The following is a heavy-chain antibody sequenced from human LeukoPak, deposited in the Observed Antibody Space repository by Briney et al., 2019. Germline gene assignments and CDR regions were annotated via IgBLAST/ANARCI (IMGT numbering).Heavy chain of an antibody. Sequence: PGGSLRLSCAASGFTLSSYEMSWVRQAPGKGLEWVGFIRSKAYGGTTEYAASVKGRFTISRDDSKSIAYLQMNSLKTEDTAVYYCTRLVYDSSGYYSFDYWGQGTLVTVSS. J-gene: IGHJ4*02. CDR2: IRSKAYGGTT. D-gene: IGHD3-22*01. CDR1: GFTLSSYE. V-gene: IGHV3-49*04. CDR3: TRLVYDSSGYYSFDY.